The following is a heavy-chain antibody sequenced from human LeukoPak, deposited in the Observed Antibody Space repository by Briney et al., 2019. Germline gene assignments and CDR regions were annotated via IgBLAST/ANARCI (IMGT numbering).Heavy chain of an antibody. V-gene: IGHV5-51*01. CDR2: ISLGDSNT. CDR1: GYNLNTHW. CDR3: ARQSRDGSRTRGYYFDY. D-gene: IGHD3-10*01. Sequence: GESLKISCKGSGYNLNTHWIGWVRQMPGKGLEWMGIISLGDSNTIYSPSFQGQVTISADKSISTVYLQWSSLKASDTAIYYCARQSRDGSRTRGYYFDYWGQGTLVTVSS. J-gene: IGHJ4*02.